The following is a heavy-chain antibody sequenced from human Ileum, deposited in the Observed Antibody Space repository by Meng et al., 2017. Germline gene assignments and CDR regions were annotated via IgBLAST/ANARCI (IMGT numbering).Heavy chain of an antibody. D-gene: IGHD6-19*01. V-gene: IGHV1-46*01. CDR2: VNPKSGFA. CDR3: ARDHSDRSGWWFDP. CDR1: GYTFTSYA. J-gene: IGHJ5*02. Sequence: QVQLVQSGSELKKPGASVKVSCKASGYTFTSYAMNWVRQAPGQGLEWMAVVNPKSGFAIFAKKFKGRVTVTRDTSTGTFYMELTSLRSDDSAEYFCARDHSDRSGWWFDPWGQGTLVTVSS.